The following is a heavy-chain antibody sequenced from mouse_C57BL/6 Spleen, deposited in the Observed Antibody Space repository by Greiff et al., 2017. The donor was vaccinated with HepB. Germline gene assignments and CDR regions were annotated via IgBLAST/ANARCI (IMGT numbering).Heavy chain of an antibody. V-gene: IGHV1-52*01. CDR2: IDPSDSET. CDR1: GYTFTSYW. CDR3: ARGGDYGSRYWYFDV. J-gene: IGHJ1*03. Sequence: VQLQQSGAELVRPGSSVKLSCKASGYTFTSYWMHWVKQRPIQGLEWIGNIDPSDSETHYNQKFKDKATLTVDKSSSTAYMQLSSLTSEDSAVYYCARGGDYGSRYWYFDVWGTGTTVTVSS. D-gene: IGHD1-1*01.